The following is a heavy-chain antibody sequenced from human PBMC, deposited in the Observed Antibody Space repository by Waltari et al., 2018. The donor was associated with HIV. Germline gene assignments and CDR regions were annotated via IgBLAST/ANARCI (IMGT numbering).Heavy chain of an antibody. CDR2: VDNSGTT. CDR1: GGSISSYY. Sequence: QVQLQESGPGLVKPSETLSLTCTVSGGSISSYYWSWIRQPPGKGLEWIGCVDNSGTTNYNPSLKSRVTISVDTSKNQCSLKLSSVTAADTAVYYCARGRRGNGYYYYGMDVWGQGTTVTVSS. J-gene: IGHJ6*02. CDR3: ARGRRGNGYYYYGMDV. V-gene: IGHV4-59*01. D-gene: IGHD3-16*01.